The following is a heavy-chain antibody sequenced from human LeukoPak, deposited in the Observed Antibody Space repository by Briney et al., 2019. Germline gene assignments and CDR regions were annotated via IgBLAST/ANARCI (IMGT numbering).Heavy chain of an antibody. CDR3: ASRFDLGTHYYYYYMDV. V-gene: IGHV1-69*01. Sequence: SVKVSCKASGGTFSRYSISWVRQAPGKGLEWMGEIIRIFGTENYAQKLQGRVTITADEATSTAYMELSSLRAEDTAVYYCASRFDLGTHYYYYYMDVWGKGTTVTVSS. J-gene: IGHJ6*03. D-gene: IGHD3-16*01. CDR1: GGTFSRYS. CDR2: IIRIFGTE.